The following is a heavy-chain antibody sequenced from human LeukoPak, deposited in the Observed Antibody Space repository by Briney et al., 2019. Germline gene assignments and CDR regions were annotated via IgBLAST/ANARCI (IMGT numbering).Heavy chain of an antibody. CDR3: ARVVAQHRWGNWFDP. V-gene: IGHV4-31*03. Sequence: SETLSLTCTVSGGSISSGGYYWSWIRQHPGTGLEWIGYIYYSGSTYYNPSLKSRVTISVDTSKNQFSLKLSSVTAADTAVYYCARVVAQHRWGNWFDPWGQGTLVTVSS. D-gene: IGHD3-16*01. J-gene: IGHJ5*02. CDR2: IYYSGST. CDR1: GGSISSGGYY.